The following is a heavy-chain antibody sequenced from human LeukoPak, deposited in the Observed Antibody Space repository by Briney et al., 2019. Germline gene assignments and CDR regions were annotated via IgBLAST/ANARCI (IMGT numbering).Heavy chain of an antibody. CDR3: ARGRYYYDSSGYYVFDY. Sequence: SETLSLTCTVSGGSISSYYWSWIRQPAGKGLEWIGRIHTSGSTKYNPSLKSRVTMSADTSENQFSLKLSSVTAADTAVYYCARGRYYYDSSGYYVFDYWGQGTLVTVSS. CDR1: GGSISSYY. CDR2: IHTSGST. J-gene: IGHJ4*02. D-gene: IGHD3-22*01. V-gene: IGHV4-4*07.